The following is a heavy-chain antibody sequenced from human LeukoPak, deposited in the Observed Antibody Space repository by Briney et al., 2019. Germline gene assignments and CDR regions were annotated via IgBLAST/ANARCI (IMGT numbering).Heavy chain of an antibody. Sequence: PGGSLRLSCAASGFTFTAYTINWVRQAPGKGLEWVSSISSTSYIYYADSVKGRFTISRDNAKNSVYLQMNSLRAEDTAVYYCARDTAVVKFDPWGQGTLVTVSS. V-gene: IGHV3-21*01. J-gene: IGHJ5*02. CDR3: ARDTAVVKFDP. D-gene: IGHD5-18*01. CDR2: ISSTSYI. CDR1: GFTFTAYT.